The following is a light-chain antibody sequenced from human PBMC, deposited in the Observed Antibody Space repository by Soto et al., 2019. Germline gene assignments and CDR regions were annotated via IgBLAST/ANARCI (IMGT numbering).Light chain of an antibody. CDR2: GAS. Sequence: EIVMTQSPATLSVSPGERATLSCRASQSVSSNLAWYQQKPGQAPRLLIYGASTMATGIPARFSGSGSGTEVTLTISSLQSEDFAVYYCQQYNNWPPCTFGQGTKVEIK. V-gene: IGKV3-15*01. CDR1: QSVSSN. J-gene: IGKJ1*01. CDR3: QQYNNWPPCT.